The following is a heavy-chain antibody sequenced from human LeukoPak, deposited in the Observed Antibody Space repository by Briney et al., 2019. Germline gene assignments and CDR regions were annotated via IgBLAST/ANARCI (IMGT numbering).Heavy chain of an antibody. V-gene: IGHV1-8*02. CDR2: MNPNSGNT. D-gene: IGHD6-19*01. CDR3: ARDPVHRGWYLPVDGMDV. J-gene: IGHJ6*02. CDR1: GYTFTSYH. Sequence: ASVKVSCKASGYTFTSYHMHWVRQVPGQGLEWMGWMNPNSGNTGYAQKFQGRVTMTRNTSISTAYMELSSLRSEDTAVYYCARDPVHRGWYLPVDGMDVWGQGTTVTVSS.